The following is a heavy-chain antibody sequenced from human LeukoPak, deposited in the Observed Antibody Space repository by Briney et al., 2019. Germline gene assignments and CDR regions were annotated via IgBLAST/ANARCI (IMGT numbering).Heavy chain of an antibody. CDR1: GFTFSSYA. J-gene: IGHJ4*02. Sequence: PGRSLRLSCAAFGFTFSSYAMHWVRQAPGKGLEWVAVISYDGSNKYYADSVKGRFTISRDNSKNTLYLQMNSLRAEDTAVCYCARGKQLALDYWGQGTLVTVSS. CDR2: ISYDGSNK. V-gene: IGHV3-30*04. D-gene: IGHD6-13*01. CDR3: ARGKQLALDY.